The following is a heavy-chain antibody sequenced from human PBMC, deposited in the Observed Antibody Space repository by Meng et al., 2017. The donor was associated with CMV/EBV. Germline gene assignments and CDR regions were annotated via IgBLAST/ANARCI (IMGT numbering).Heavy chain of an antibody. Sequence: GGSLRLSCKGSGYNFPSYWIGWVRQMPGKGLEWMGIFSPGDSTTIYSPSFQGQVTISVDKSISTAYLQWSSLKASDTAMYYCASGVTVAAAGSDYWGQGTLVTVSS. V-gene: IGHV5-51*01. J-gene: IGHJ4*02. D-gene: IGHD6-13*01. CDR2: FSPGDSTT. CDR1: GYNFPSYW. CDR3: ASGVTVAAAGSDY.